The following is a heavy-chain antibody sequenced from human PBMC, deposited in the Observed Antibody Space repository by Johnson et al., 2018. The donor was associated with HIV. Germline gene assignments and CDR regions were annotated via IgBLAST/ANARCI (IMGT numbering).Heavy chain of an antibody. CDR3: ARAGGSDSSGWYDAFDI. V-gene: IGHV3-30-3*01. CDR2: ISYDGSNK. Sequence: VQLVESGGGVVQPGRSLRLSCAASGFTFSSYALHCVRQAPVKGLEWVAVISYDGSNKYYADSVKGRFTISRDNSKNTLYLQMNSLRAGDTAVYYCARAGGSDSSGWYDAFDIWGQGTMVTVSS. CDR1: GFTFSSYA. J-gene: IGHJ3*02. D-gene: IGHD6-19*01.